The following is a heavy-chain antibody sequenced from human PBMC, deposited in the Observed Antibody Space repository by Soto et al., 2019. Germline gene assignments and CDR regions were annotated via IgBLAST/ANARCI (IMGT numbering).Heavy chain of an antibody. D-gene: IGHD6-19*01. CDR1: GFTFISYA. Sequence: WGSLRLSCAASGFTFISYAIIFVRQAPVKGLEWVSAISGSGGSTYYADSVKGRFTISRDNSKNTLYLQMNSLRAEDTAVYYCAKDVFSSGSQLFDYWGQGTLVTVSS. CDR3: AKDVFSSGSQLFDY. CDR2: ISGSGGST. V-gene: IGHV3-23*01. J-gene: IGHJ4*02.